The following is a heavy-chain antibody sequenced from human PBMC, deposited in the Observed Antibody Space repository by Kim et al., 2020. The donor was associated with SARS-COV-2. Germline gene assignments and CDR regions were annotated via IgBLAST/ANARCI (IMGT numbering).Heavy chain of an antibody. CDR3: ARDLYQYRGLYPGY. V-gene: IGHV3-11*05. J-gene: IGHJ4*02. D-gene: IGHD2-2*02. Sequence: VKGRFTIARDNAKNSLYLQMNSLRAEDTAVYYCARDLYQYRGLYPGYWGQGTLVTVSS.